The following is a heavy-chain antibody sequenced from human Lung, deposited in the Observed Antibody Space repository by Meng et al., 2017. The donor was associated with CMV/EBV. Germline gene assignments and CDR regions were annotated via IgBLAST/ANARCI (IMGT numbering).Heavy chain of an antibody. CDR1: GYTFTGYY. CDR2: INPNSGGT. V-gene: IGHV1-2*02. CDR3: ARTTYYDFWSGYSNWFDP. D-gene: IGHD3-3*01. J-gene: IGHJ5*02. Sequence: SVXVSXXASGYTFTGYYMHWVRQAPGQGLEWMGWINPNSGGTNYAQKFQGRVTMTRDTSISTAYMELSRLRSDDTAVYYCARTTYYDFWSGYSNWFDPWGQGTLVXVSS.